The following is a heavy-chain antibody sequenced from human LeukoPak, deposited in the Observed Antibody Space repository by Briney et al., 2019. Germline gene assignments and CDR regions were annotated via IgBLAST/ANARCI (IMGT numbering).Heavy chain of an antibody. J-gene: IGHJ4*02. CDR2: INPSGGST. CDR3: ARVGSGDSSAYWVGSFDY. CDR1: GYTFTSYY. V-gene: IGHV1-46*01. Sequence: ASVKVSCKASGYTFTSYYMHWVRQAPGQGLEWMGIINPSGGSTSYAQKFQGRVTMTRDTSTSTVCMELSSLRSEDTAVYYCARVGSGDSSAYWVGSFDYWGQGTLVTVSS. D-gene: IGHD3-22*01.